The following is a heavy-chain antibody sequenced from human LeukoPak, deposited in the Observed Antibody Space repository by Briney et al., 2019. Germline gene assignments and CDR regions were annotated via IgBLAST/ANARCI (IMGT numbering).Heavy chain of an antibody. CDR1: GYSFTSYW. CDR3: ARPSGSYFGYYFDY. V-gene: IGHV5-51*01. D-gene: IGHD1-26*01. J-gene: IGHJ4*02. CDR2: IYPGDSDT. Sequence: GESLKISCKGSGYSFTSYWIGWVRQMPGKGLEWMGIIYPGDSDTRYSPSFQSQVTISADKSTSTAYLQWSSLKASDTAMYYCARPSGSYFGYYFDYWGQGPWSPSPQ.